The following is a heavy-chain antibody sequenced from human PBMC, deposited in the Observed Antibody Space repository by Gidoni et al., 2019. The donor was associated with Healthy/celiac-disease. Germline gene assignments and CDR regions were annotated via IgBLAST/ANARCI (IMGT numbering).Heavy chain of an antibody. CDR1: GYTFTSYA. D-gene: IGHD3-9*01. CDR3: ARNPNPLDRVYYYYGMDV. J-gene: IGHJ6*02. Sequence: QVQLVQSGAEVKKPGASVKVSCKASGYTFTSYAMHWVRQAPGQRLEWMGWINAGNGNTKYSQKFQGRVTITRDTSASTAYMELSSLRSEDTAVYYCARNPNPLDRVYYYYGMDVWGQGTTVTVSS. CDR2: INAGNGNT. V-gene: IGHV1-3*01.